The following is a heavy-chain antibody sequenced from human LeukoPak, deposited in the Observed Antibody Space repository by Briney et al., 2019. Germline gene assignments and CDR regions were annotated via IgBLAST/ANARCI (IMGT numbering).Heavy chain of an antibody. D-gene: IGHD3-22*01. CDR2: ISSSSSYI. CDR3: ARDSPDYYDSSGYISPLEYFQH. V-gene: IGHV3-21*01. CDR1: GFTFSSYW. Sequence: PGGSLRLSCAASGFTFSSYWMSWVRQAPGKGLEWVSSISSSSSYIYYADSVKGRFTISRDNAKNSLYLQMNSLRAEDTAVYYCARDSPDYYDSSGYISPLEYFQHWGQGTLVTVSS. J-gene: IGHJ1*01.